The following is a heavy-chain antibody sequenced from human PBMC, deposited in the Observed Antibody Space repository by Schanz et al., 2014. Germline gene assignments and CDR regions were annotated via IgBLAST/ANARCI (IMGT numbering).Heavy chain of an antibody. CDR1: GLNFDYYG. CDR2: IGYDGSEK. V-gene: IGHV3-33*06. J-gene: IGHJ3*02. Sequence: QVQLVESGGGVVQPGRSLRLSCATSGLNFDYYGMNWVRQAPGKGLEWVANIGYDGSEKYYVDSVKGRFTISRDNSENTLYLQMNSLRAEDTAVYYCAKDFFIGVARGVIISHDAIDIWGQGTKVTVSS. CDR3: AKDFFIGVARGVIISHDAIDI. D-gene: IGHD3-10*01.